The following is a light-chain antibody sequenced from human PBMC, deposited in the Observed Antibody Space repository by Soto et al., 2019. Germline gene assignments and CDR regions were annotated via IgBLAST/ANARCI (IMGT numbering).Light chain of an antibody. V-gene: IGKV1-39*01. CDR1: QSISSY. Sequence: DIQMTQSPSSLSASVGDRVTITCRASQSISSYLNWYQQKPGKAPKVLIYAASSLQSGIPSRFSGSGSGTDFPLTISSLHPEDFATYYCKQSYSTPWTSGQGPKVEIK. CDR3: KQSYSTPWT. J-gene: IGKJ1*01. CDR2: AAS.